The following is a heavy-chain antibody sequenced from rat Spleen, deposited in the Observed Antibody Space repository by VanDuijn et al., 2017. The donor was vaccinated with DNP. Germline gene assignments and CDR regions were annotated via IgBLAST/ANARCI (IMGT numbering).Heavy chain of an antibody. CDR1: GFTFSDYN. CDR3: ATHSRGLSDFDY. CDR2: ISYFGDNT. D-gene: IGHD1-6*01. J-gene: IGHJ2*01. V-gene: IGHV5-7*01. Sequence: EVHLVESGGGLVQPGRSLKLSCAASGFTFSDYNMAWVRQAPKKGLEWVATISYFGDNTYYRDSVKGRFTISRDYAKSTLYLQMDSLRSEETATYYCATHSRGLSDFDYWGQGVMVTVSS.